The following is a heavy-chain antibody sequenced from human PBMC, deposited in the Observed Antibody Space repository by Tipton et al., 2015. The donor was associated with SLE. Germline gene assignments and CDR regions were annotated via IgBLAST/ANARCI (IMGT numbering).Heavy chain of an antibody. D-gene: IGHD3-22*01. V-gene: IGHV1-8*02. Sequence: QSGAEVKKPGASVKVSCKASGYTFTSYDINWVRQATGQGLEWMGWMNPNSGNTGYAQKFQGRVTMTRHTSVSTAYMELSSLRSEDTAVYYCARGGPTFGYDSSGYYPGRYWGQGTLVTVSS. CDR2: MNPNSGNT. CDR1: GYTFTSYD. J-gene: IGHJ4*02. CDR3: ARGGPTFGYDSSGYYPGRY.